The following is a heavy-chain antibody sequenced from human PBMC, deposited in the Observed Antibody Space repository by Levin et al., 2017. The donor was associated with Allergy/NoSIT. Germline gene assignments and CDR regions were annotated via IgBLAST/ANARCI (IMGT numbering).Heavy chain of an antibody. Sequence: GGSLRLSCKASGGTFSSYAISWVRQAPGQGLEWMGGIIPIFGTANYAQKFQGRVTITADESTSTAYMELSSLRSEDTAVYYCARLTRYYYDSSGYIPSSITDYWGQGTLVTVSS. D-gene: IGHD3-22*01. CDR3: ARLTRYYYDSSGYIPSSITDY. J-gene: IGHJ4*02. CDR2: IIPIFGTA. V-gene: IGHV1-69*01. CDR1: GGTFSSYA.